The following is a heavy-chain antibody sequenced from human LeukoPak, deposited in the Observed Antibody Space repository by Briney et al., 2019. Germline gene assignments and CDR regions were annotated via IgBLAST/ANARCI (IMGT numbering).Heavy chain of an antibody. CDR3: AREQGDYGGNSFSTPVY. Sequence: GASVKVPCKASGGTFSSYAISWVRQAPGQGLEWMGGIIPIFGTANYAQKFQGRVTITADKSTSTAYMELSSLRSEDTAVYYCAREQGDYGGNSFSTPVYWGQGTLVTVSS. V-gene: IGHV1-69*06. CDR1: GGTFSSYA. CDR2: IIPIFGTA. D-gene: IGHD4-23*01. J-gene: IGHJ4*02.